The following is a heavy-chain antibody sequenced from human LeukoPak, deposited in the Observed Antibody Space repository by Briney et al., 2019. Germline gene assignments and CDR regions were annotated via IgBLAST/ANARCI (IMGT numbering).Heavy chain of an antibody. CDR1: GFTFDEYG. D-gene: IGHD3-9*01. CDR3: ARDRYYDILTAYAFDY. J-gene: IGHJ4*02. V-gene: IGHV3-20*04. CDR2: INWNGGST. Sequence: GGSLRLSCAASGFTFDEYGMSWVRQAPGKGLEWVSGINWNGGSTGYADSVKGRFTISRDNAKNSLYLQMNSLRAEDTALYYCARDRYYDILTAYAFDYWGQGTLVTVSS.